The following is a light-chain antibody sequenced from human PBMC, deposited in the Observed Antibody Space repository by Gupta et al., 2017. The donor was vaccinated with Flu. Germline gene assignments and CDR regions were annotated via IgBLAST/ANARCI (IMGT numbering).Light chain of an antibody. CDR3: QQRSNWPLT. J-gene: IGKJ4*01. CDR2: DAS. V-gene: IGKV3-11*01. Sequence: PATLPLSPGERATLSCRASQGVSSSLAWYQQKPGQAPRLLIYDASNRATGIPARFGGSGSGTDFTLTISSLEPEDFAVYYCQQRSNWPLTFGGGTKVEIK. CDR1: QGVSSS.